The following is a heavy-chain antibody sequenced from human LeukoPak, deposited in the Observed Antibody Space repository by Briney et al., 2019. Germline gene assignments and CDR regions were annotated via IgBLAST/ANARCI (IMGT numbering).Heavy chain of an antibody. J-gene: IGHJ2*01. CDR1: GFTFSDDW. Sequence: GGSLRLSCAASGFTFSDDWMSWVRQAPGKGLEWVANIKHDGSEKYYVDSVKGRFTISRDNAKNSLSLQMNSLRADDTAVYYCARTDYGDYDWYFDLWGRGTLVTVSS. V-gene: IGHV3-7*01. CDR3: ARTDYGDYDWYFDL. D-gene: IGHD4-17*01. CDR2: IKHDGSEK.